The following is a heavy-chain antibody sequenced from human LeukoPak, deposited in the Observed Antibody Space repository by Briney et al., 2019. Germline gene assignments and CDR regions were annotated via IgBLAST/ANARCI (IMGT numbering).Heavy chain of an antibody. Sequence: ASVKVSCKASGYTFTSYGISWVRQAPGQGLEWMGWISAYNGNTNYAQKLQGRVTMTTDTSTSTAYMELRSPRSDDTAVYYCARDRGYSYGFYYYYGMDVWGQGTTVTVSS. V-gene: IGHV1-18*01. D-gene: IGHD5-18*01. J-gene: IGHJ6*02. CDR1: GYTFTSYG. CDR2: ISAYNGNT. CDR3: ARDRGYSYGFYYYYGMDV.